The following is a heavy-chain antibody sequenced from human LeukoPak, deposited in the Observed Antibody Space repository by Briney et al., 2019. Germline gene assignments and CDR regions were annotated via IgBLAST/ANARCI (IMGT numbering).Heavy chain of an antibody. D-gene: IGHD2-2*01. CDR1: GFTFSSYG. V-gene: IGHV3-30*18. CDR3: AKDNGLSSFDS. Sequence: AGGSLRLSCAASGFTFSSYGKHWVRQAPGKGLEWVADISYDGSNKDYADSVKGRFTISRDKSKNTLYLQMNSLRAEDTAVYYCAKDNGLSSFDSWGEGALVSVSS. CDR2: ISYDGSNK. J-gene: IGHJ4*02.